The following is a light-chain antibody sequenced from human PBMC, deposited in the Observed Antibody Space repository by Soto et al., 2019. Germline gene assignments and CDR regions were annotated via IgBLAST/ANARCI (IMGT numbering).Light chain of an antibody. CDR3: QQSYKTPHT. V-gene: IGKV1-39*01. Sequence: DIQMTQSPASLSAFVGDRVTITCRASQGVSAYLLWYQQRQGTAPKLLIYAASNLLSGVPSRFSGCGSGTNFTLTITSLHPEDFATHYCQQSYKTPHTFGQGTKLETK. J-gene: IGKJ2*01. CDR1: QGVSAY. CDR2: AAS.